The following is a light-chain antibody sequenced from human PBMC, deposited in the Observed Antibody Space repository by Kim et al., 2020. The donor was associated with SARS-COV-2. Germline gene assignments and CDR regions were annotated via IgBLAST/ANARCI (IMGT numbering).Light chain of an antibody. J-gene: IGLJ1*01. CDR2: QDS. CDR3: QAWDSSTYV. Sequence: SYELTQPPSVSVSPGQTASITCSGDKLGDKYACWYQQKPGQSPVLVIYQDSKRPSGIPERFSGSNSGNTATLTISLTQAMDEADYYCQAWDSSTYVFGTG. CDR1: KLGDKY. V-gene: IGLV3-1*01.